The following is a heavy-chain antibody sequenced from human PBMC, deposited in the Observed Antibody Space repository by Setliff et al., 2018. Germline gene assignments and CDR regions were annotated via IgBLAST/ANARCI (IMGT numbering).Heavy chain of an antibody. J-gene: IGHJ4*02. CDR1: GGAVSGDY. CDR2: INYSGST. D-gene: IGHD1-1*01. CDR3: AKGGGRYHSDS. Sequence: SETLSLTCSVSGGAVSGDYWTWIRQPPGKGLEYIGYINYSGSTNYNPSLKSRLIITRDTSNNQFSLKLTSVTAADTAVYYCAKGGGRYHSDSWGQGILVTVSS. V-gene: IGHV4-59*02.